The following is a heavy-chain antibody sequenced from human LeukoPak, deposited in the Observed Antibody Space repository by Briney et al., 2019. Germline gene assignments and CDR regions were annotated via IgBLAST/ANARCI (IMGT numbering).Heavy chain of an antibody. J-gene: IGHJ4*02. Sequence: PGGSLRLSCAASGFTFSSYSMDWVRQAPGKGLEWVSSISSSSSYIYYADSVKGRFTISRVNSENTLYLQMNSLRAEDTAIYYCAKVKEDRYYNSRGFYLDYWGQGTLVTVSS. CDR3: AKVKEDRYYNSRGFYLDY. CDR1: GFTFSSYS. V-gene: IGHV3-21*01. CDR2: ISSSSSYI. D-gene: IGHD3-22*01.